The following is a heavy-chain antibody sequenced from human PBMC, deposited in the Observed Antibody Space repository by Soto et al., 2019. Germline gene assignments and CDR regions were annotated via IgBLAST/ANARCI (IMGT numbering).Heavy chain of an antibody. Sequence: SETLSLTCAVYGGSFSGYYWTWIRQPPGKGLEWIGEITHSGSTNYNPSLKSRVAISVDTSKNQFSLNLNSVTAADTAVYYCARSSVRGWSYWGQGTLVTVSS. CDR1: GGSFSGYY. V-gene: IGHV4-34*01. CDR2: ITHSGST. D-gene: IGHD3-10*02. CDR3: ARSSVRGWSY. J-gene: IGHJ4*02.